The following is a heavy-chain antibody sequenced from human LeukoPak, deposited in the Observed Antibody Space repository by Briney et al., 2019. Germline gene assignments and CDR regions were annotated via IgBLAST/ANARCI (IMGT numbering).Heavy chain of an antibody. CDR1: GGSISSYY. CDR3: ARFNIRANYYYYLDV. CDR2: IYTSGST. J-gene: IGHJ6*03. D-gene: IGHD3-3*02. V-gene: IGHV4-4*07. Sequence: SETLSLTCTVSGGSISSYYWSWIRQPAGKGLEWIGRIYTSGSTNYNPSLKSRVTMSVDKSKNQFSLKLSSVTAADTAVYYCARFNIRANYYYYLDVWGKGTTVTVSS.